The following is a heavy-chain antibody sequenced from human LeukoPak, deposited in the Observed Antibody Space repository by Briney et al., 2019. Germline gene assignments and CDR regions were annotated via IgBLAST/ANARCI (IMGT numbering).Heavy chain of an antibody. J-gene: IGHJ6*03. Sequence: PSETLSLTCTVSGGSISSYYWSWIRQPPGKGLEWIGYIYYSGSTNYNPSLKSRVTISVDTSKIQFSLKLSSVTAADTAVYYCARDRIAVVGIPMDVWGKGTTVTVSS. V-gene: IGHV4-59*01. D-gene: IGHD6-19*01. CDR3: ARDRIAVVGIPMDV. CDR2: IYYSGST. CDR1: GGSISSYY.